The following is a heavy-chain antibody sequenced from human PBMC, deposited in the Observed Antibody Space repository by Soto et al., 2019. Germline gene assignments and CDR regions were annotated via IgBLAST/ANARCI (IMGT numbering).Heavy chain of an antibody. V-gene: IGHV4-31*03. D-gene: IGHD6-19*01. Sequence: PSETLSLTCSVSGGSISSGSFHWTWIRQHPGKGPEWIASIQNSGSTLYNPSLKSRVTTSIDTSTNFFSLELKSVTAADTAMYYCARSSGWYSRPNYFLFFDIWGHGIMVTVSS. CDR2: IQNSGST. CDR3: ARSSGWYSRPNYFLFFDI. J-gene: IGHJ3*02. CDR1: GGSISSGSFH.